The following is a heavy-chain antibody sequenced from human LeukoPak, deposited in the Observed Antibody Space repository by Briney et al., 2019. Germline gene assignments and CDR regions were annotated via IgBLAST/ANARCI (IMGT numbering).Heavy chain of an antibody. Sequence: PGGSLRLSCAASGFTFSSYAMSWVRQAPGKGLEWVSAISGSGGSTYYADSVKGRFTISRDNSKNTLYLQMNSLRAEDTAVYYCAPLKSLGGTTDPIDYWGQGTLVTVSS. CDR1: GFTFSSYA. CDR2: ISGSGGST. J-gene: IGHJ4*02. D-gene: IGHD1-1*01. CDR3: APLKSLGGTTDPIDY. V-gene: IGHV3-23*01.